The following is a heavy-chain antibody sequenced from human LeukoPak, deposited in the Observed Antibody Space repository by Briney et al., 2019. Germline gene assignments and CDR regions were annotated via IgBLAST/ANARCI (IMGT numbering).Heavy chain of an antibody. Sequence: GGSLRLSCAASGFTFSSYSMNWVRQAPGKGLEWVSFISSSSSYIYYADSVKGRFTISRDNAKNSLYLQMDSLRAEDTAVYYCARGEYGSGSYHIDYWGQGTLVTVSS. CDR3: ARGEYGSGSYHIDY. J-gene: IGHJ4*02. D-gene: IGHD3-10*01. CDR2: ISSSSSYI. CDR1: GFTFSSYS. V-gene: IGHV3-21*01.